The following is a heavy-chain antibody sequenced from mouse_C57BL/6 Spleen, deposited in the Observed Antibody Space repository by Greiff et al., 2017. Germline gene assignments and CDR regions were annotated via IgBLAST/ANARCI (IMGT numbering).Heavy chain of an antibody. D-gene: IGHD2-12*01. J-gene: IGHJ4*01. CDR2: IDPSDSYT. CDR3: ARGGLRRGGYAMDY. V-gene: IGHV1-50*01. Sequence: QVQLQQPGAELVKPGASVKLSCKASGYTFTSYWMQWVKQRPGQGLEWIGEIDPSDSYTNYNQKFKGKATLTVDTSSSTAYMQLSSLTSEDSAVYYCARGGLRRGGYAMDYWGQGTSVTVSS. CDR1: GYTFTSYW.